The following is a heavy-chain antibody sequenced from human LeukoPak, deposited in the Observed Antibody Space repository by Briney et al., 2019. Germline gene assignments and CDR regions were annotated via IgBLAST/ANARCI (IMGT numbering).Heavy chain of an antibody. V-gene: IGHV4-59*12. CDR3: ASPTTHNDY. J-gene: IGHJ4*02. D-gene: IGHD1-26*01. CDR1: GGSISSYY. Sequence: SETLSLTCTVSGGSISSYYWSWIRQPPGKGLEWIGSIYYSGSTYYNPSLKSRVTISVDTSKNQFSLKLSSVTAADTAVYYCASPTTHNDYWGQGTLVTVSS. CDR2: IYYSGST.